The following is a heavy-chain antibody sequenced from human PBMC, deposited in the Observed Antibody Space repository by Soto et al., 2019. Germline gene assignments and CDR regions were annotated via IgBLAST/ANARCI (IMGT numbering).Heavy chain of an antibody. D-gene: IGHD2-21*02. J-gene: IGHJ6*02. CDR2: IIPILGIA. CDR1: GGTFSSYT. CDR3: ARACGGDCAINYYYGMDV. Sequence: QVQLVQSGAEVKKPGSSVKVSCKASGGTFSSYTISWVRQAPGQGLEWMGRIIPILGIANYAQKFQGRVTITADKSTSTAYMELSSLRSEDTAVYYCARACGGDCAINYYYGMDVWGQGTTVTVSS. V-gene: IGHV1-69*02.